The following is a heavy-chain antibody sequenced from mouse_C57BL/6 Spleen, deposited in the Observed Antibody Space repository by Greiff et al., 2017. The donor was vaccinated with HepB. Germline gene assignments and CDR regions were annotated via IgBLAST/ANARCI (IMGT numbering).Heavy chain of an antibody. J-gene: IGHJ2*01. D-gene: IGHD2-5*01. CDR2: INPYNGGT. CDR1: GYTFTDYY. Sequence: VQLQQSGPVLVKPGASVKMSCKASGYTFTDYYMNWVKQSHGKSLEWIGVINPYNGGTSYNQKFKGKATLTVDKSSSTAYMELTSLTSEDSAVYYCARAGSSYYSNSYYFDYWGQGTTLTVSS. CDR3: ARAGSSYYSNSYYFDY. V-gene: IGHV1-19*01.